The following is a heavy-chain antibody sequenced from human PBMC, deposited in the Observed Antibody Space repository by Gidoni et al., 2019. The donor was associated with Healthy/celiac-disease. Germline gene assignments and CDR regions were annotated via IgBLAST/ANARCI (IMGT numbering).Heavy chain of an antibody. CDR2: INAGNGHT. CDR1: GYNCTSYA. CDR3: ARVLVVFVPANSALRFFD. J-gene: IGHJ4*02. V-gene: IGHV1-3*01. D-gene: IGHD3-3*01. Sequence: QVQLVQSGAEVKQTGASVKVCCKASGYNCTSYAMHWVRQAPAQRLEWMGWINAGNGHTKYSQKVQVRVTITRDTSASTAYMELSSLRSEDTAVYYCARVLVVFVPANSALRFFDWGQGTLVTVSS.